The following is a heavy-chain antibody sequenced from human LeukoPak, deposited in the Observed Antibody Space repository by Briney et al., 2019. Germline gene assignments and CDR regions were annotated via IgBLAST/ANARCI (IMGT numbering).Heavy chain of an antibody. CDR1: GYTFSNSG. V-gene: IGHV1-18*01. D-gene: IGHD3-9*01. CDR2: IGAYNGNT. CDR3: ARSYGLLTELDS. J-gene: IGHJ4*02. Sequence: ASVKVSCKASGYTFSNSGISWVRQAPGLGLEWMGWIGAYNGNTRYVEKFQGRVTMTTDTSTSTAYMELRSLRSDDTAVYYCARSYGLLTELDSWGQGTLVIVSS.